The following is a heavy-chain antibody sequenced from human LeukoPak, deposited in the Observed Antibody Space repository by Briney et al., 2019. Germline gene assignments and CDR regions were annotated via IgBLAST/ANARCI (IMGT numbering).Heavy chain of an antibody. V-gene: IGHV4-39*07. J-gene: IGHJ3*02. CDR2: IYHSGST. CDR3: ARHQSRSLNDAFDI. D-gene: IGHD4/OR15-4a*01. CDR1: GGSISSSSYY. Sequence: SETLSLTCTVSGGSISSSSYYWGWIRQPPGKGLEWIGSIYHSGSTYYNPSLKSRVTISVDTSKNQFSLKLSSVTAADTAVYYCARHQSRSLNDAFDIWGQGTMVTVSS.